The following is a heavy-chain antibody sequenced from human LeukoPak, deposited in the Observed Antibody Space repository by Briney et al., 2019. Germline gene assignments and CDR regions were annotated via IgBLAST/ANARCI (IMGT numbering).Heavy chain of an antibody. CDR1: GFTFSSYA. CDR2: ISGSGGST. V-gene: IGHV3-23*01. D-gene: IGHD3-22*01. J-gene: IGHJ4*02. Sequence: GGALRLSCAASGFTFSSYAMSWVRQAPGKGLEWVSAISGSGGSTYYADSVKGRFTISIDNSKNTLYLQMNSLRAEDTALYYCAKGPYDSSGYYRQALDYWGQGTLVTVSS. CDR3: AKGPYDSSGYYRQALDY.